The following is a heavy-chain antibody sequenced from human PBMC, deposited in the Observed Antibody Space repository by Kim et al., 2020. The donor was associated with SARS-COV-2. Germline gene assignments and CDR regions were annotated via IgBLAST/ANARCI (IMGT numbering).Heavy chain of an antibody. Sequence: SLKSRVTIAVDTSKNQFSLKLSSVTAADTAVYYCARAGSGGYGKGGWFDPWGQGTLVAVSS. V-gene: IGHV4-31*02. D-gene: IGHD3-10*01. CDR3: ARAGSGGYGKGGWFDP. J-gene: IGHJ5*02.